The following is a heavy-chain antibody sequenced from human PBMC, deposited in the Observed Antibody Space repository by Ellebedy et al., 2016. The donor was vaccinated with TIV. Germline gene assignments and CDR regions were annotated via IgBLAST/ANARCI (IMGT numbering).Heavy chain of an antibody. V-gene: IGHV3-23*01. J-gene: IGHJ4*02. D-gene: IGHD5-18*01. CDR3: ARDGGELDTAMPPFDY. Sequence: PGGSLRLSCAASGFTFSSYAMSWVRQAPGKGLEWVSAISGSGGSTYYADSVKGRFTISRDNSKNTLYLQMNSLRAEDTAVYYCARDGGELDTAMPPFDYWGQGTLVTVSS. CDR1: GFTFSSYA. CDR2: ISGSGGST.